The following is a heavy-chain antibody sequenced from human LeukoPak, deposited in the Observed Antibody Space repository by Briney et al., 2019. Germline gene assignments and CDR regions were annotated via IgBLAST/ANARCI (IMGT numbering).Heavy chain of an antibody. D-gene: IGHD2-2*01. Sequence: GGTLRLSCAASGFTFSSYWMHWVRQAPGKGLVWVSRINSDGSSTSYADSVKGRFTISRDNAKNTLYLQMNSLRAEDTAVYYCARGSVVPAASDYWGQGTLVTVSS. CDR1: GFTFSSYW. J-gene: IGHJ4*02. V-gene: IGHV3-74*01. CDR3: ARGSVVPAASDY. CDR2: INSDGSST.